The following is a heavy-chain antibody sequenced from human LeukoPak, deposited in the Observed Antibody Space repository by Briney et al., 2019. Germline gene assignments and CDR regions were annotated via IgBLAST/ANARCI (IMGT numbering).Heavy chain of an antibody. CDR1: GGSFSGYY. CDR2: INHSGST. V-gene: IGHV4-34*01. D-gene: IGHD6-19*01. CDR3: ARGVRSYSGWYEYYYYYMDV. J-gene: IGHJ6*03. Sequence: SETLSLTCAVYGGSFSGYYWSWIRQPPGKGLEWIGEINHSGSTNYNPSLKSRVTISVDTSKNQFSLKLSSVTAADTAVYYCARGVRSYSGWYEYYYYYMDVWGKGTTVTISS.